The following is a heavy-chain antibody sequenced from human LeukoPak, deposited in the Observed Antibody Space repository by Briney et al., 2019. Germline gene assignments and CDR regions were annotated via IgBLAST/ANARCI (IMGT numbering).Heavy chain of an antibody. Sequence: ASVKVSCKASGYTFTSYGISWVRQAPGQGLEWMGWISAYNGNTNYAQKLQGRVTMTTDTSTSTAYMELRSLRSDDTAVYYCARSPRYCSSTSCHPYYFDYWGQGTLVTVSS. D-gene: IGHD2-2*01. V-gene: IGHV1-18*01. CDR2: ISAYNGNT. CDR1: GYTFTSYG. CDR3: ARSPRYCSSTSCHPYYFDY. J-gene: IGHJ4*02.